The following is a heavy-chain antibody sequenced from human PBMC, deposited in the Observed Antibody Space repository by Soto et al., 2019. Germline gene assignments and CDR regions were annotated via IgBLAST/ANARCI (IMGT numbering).Heavy chain of an antibody. Sequence: GSLRLSCAASGFTFSSYAMSWVRQAPGKGLEWVSAISGSGGSTYYADSVKGRFTISRDNSKNTLYLQMNSLRAEDTAVYYCAKAIKGYYYDSSGYYYYYYGMDVWGQGTTVTVSS. J-gene: IGHJ6*02. D-gene: IGHD3-22*01. V-gene: IGHV3-23*01. CDR1: GFTFSSYA. CDR2: ISGSGGST. CDR3: AKAIKGYYYDSSGYYYYYYGMDV.